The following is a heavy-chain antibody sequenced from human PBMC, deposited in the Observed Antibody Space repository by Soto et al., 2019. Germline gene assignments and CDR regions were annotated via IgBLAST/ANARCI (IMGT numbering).Heavy chain of an antibody. CDR3: ARVRYSSSWDSDAFDI. Sequence: GGPVRRSCADSGFIFSSYVMSWVRLAPGDGLEWGSVISGSGGTKYDADSGKGRFTISPDNSKNTLYLQMNSLRAEDTAVYYWARVRYSSSWDSDAFDIWGRGTMVTFSS. J-gene: IGHJ3*02. CDR1: GFIFSSYV. CDR2: ISGSGGTK. D-gene: IGHD6-13*01. V-gene: IGHV3-23*01.